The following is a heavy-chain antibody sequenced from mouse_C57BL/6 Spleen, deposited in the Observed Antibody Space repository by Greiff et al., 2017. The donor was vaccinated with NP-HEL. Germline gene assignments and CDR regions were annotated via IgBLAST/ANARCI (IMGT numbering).Heavy chain of an antibody. Sequence: QVQLQQSGPELVKPGASVKISCKASGYAFSSSWMNWVKQRPGKGLEWIGRIYPGDGDTNYNGKFKGKATLTADKSSSTAYMQLSSLTSEDSAVYFCARRGIEGFAYWGQGTLVTVSA. CDR2: IYPGDGDT. J-gene: IGHJ3*01. V-gene: IGHV1-82*01. CDR3: ARRGIEGFAY. CDR1: GYAFSSSW.